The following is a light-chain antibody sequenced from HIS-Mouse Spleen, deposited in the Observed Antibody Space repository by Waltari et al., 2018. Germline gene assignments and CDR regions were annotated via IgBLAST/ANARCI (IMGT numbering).Light chain of an antibody. CDR3: SSYTSSSTVV. CDR2: DVS. CDR1: SSDVGGYNY. Sequence: QSALTQPASVSGSPGQSSPLPCTGTSSDVGGYNYVSWYQQHPGKAPKLLIYDVSNRPSGVSNRFSGSKSGNTASLTISGLQAEDEADYYCSSYTSSSTVVFGGGTKLTVL. V-gene: IGLV2-14*03. J-gene: IGLJ2*01.